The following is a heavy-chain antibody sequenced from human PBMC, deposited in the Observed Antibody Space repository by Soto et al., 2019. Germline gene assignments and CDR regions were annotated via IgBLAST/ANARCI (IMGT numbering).Heavy chain of an antibody. J-gene: IGHJ4*02. CDR1: GGSISSSSYY. CDR2: IYYRGST. V-gene: IGHV4-39*01. CDR3: ARRRYCSGGSCDRFDY. Sequence: SETLSLTCTVSGGSISSSSYYWGWIRQPPGKGLEGIGCIYYRGSTYYNPSLKSRVTISVDTSKNQFSLKLISVTAADTAVYYCARRRYCSGGSCDRFDYWGQGTLVTVSS. D-gene: IGHD2-15*01.